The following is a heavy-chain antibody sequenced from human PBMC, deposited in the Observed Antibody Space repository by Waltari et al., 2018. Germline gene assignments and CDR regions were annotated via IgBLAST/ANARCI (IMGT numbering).Heavy chain of an antibody. CDR1: GGPFSSYT. CDR3: ARDVQWELLSWFDP. V-gene: IGHV1-69*08. J-gene: IGHJ5*02. D-gene: IGHD1-26*01. Sequence: QVQLVQSGAEVKKPGSSVKVSCKASGGPFSSYTISWVRQAPGQGLEWRGRIIPILGIANYAQKFQGRVTITADKSTSTAYMELSSLRSEDTAVYYCARDVQWELLSWFDPWGQGTLVTVSS. CDR2: IIPILGIA.